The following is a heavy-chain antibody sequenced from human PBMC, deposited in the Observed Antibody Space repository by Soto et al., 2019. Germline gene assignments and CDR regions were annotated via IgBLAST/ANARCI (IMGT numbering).Heavy chain of an antibody. J-gene: IGHJ4*02. Sequence: QVQLVQSGAEVKKPGASVKVSCKASGYTFSSYGISWVRQAPGQGLEWMGWISAYNGNTNYAQKLQGRVTMTTDPSTSPAYMEVGSLRSDATAVYYGARDSGSTVTTSGYGRQGTLVAVAS. CDR3: ARDSGSTVTTSGY. D-gene: IGHD4-17*01. CDR1: GYTFSSYG. CDR2: ISAYNGNT. V-gene: IGHV1-18*01.